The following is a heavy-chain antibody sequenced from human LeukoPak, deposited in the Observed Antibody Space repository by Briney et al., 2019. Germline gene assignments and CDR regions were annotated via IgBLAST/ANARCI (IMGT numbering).Heavy chain of an antibody. CDR2: INSDGSST. D-gene: IGHD2-2*01. CDR1: GFTFSSYW. J-gene: IGHJ6*02. Sequence: GGSLRLSCAASGFTFSSYWMHWVRQAPGKGLVWVSRINSDGSSTSYADSVKGRFTISRDNAKNTLYLQMNSLRAEDTAVYFCARDEFNSKFFQHWGQGTTVTVSS. V-gene: IGHV3-74*01. CDR3: ARDEFNSKFFQH.